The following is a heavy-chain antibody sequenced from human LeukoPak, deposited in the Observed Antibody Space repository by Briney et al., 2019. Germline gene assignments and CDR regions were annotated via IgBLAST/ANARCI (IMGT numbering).Heavy chain of an antibody. CDR1: GGTFSNYA. D-gene: IGHD3-22*01. J-gene: IGHJ5*02. Sequence: GASVKVSCKASGGTFSNYAISWVRQAPGQGLEWMGRIIPIFGTANYAQKFQGRVTITADKSTSTAYMELSSLRSEDTAVYYCARDGYYYDSSGYYYDWFDPWGQGTLVTVSS. CDR2: IIPIFGTA. V-gene: IGHV1-69*06. CDR3: ARDGYYYDSSGYYYDWFDP.